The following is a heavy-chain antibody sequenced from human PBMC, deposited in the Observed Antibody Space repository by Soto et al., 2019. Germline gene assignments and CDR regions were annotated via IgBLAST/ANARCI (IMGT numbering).Heavy chain of an antibody. J-gene: IGHJ2*01. CDR2: IIPIVAIA. D-gene: IGHD6-19*01. Sequence: QVQLVQSGAEVKKPGSSVNVTCKASGGTFSSYTINWVRQAPGQGLEWMGRIIPIVAIANNAQKLQGRVTITADKSTTTVNMELSSLRSEDTAISACASPPPGTPVAGSSGHFDLWGRATLVTVTS. CDR1: GGTFSSYT. CDR3: ASPPPGTPVAGSSGHFDL. V-gene: IGHV1-69*02.